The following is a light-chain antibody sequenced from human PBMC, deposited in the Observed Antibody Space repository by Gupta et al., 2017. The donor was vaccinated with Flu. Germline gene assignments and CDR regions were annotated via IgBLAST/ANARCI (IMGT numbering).Light chain of an antibody. Sequence: GPLSLSPGERATLSGRASQSVSSNYLAWYQQKPGQAPRLLIYGASSRATGIPDRFSGRGSGTDFTLTISRMKPEDFAVYYCQQDGSSPLTCGAGPKVEIK. CDR2: GAS. CDR3: QQDGSSPLT. CDR1: QSVSSNY. J-gene: IGKJ4*01. V-gene: IGKV3-20*01.